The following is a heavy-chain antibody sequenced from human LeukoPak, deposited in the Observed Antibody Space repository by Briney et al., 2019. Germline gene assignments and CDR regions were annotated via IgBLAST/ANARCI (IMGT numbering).Heavy chain of an antibody. CDR2: IYSGGTT. CDR1: GGSVSSGSYY. CDR3: ARAPPEKCSGGSCYSLDY. V-gene: IGHV3-53*01. J-gene: IGHJ4*02. Sequence: PSETLSLTCTVSGGSVSSGSYYWSWVRQAPGKGLEWVSVIYSGGTTYYADSVKGRFTISRDNSNNTLYLQMNSLRVEDTAVYYCARAPPEKCSGGSCYSLDYWGQGTLVTVSS. D-gene: IGHD2-15*01.